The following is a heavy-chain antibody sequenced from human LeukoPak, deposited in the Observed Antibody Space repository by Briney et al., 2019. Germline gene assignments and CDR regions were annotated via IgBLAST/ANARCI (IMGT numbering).Heavy chain of an antibody. CDR2: ISGSGGST. V-gene: IGHV3-23*01. CDR1: GLTFNSYS. J-gene: IGHJ4*02. CDR3: ARDGPGGDLPSVFDY. D-gene: IGHD2-21*02. Sequence: GGSLRLSCAASGLTFNSYSMSWVRQAPGKGLEWVSLISGSGGSTYYADSVKGRFTISRDNAKNSLYLQMNSLRAEGTALYYRARDGPGGDLPSVFDYWGQGTLVTVSS.